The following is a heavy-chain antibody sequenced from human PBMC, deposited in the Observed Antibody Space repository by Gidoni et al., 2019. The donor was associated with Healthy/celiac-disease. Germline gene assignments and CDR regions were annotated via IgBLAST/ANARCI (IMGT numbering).Heavy chain of an antibody. D-gene: IGHD3-3*01. CDR1: GSTFTGYY. V-gene: IGHV1-2*02. CDR2: INPNSGGT. Sequence: QVQLVQSGAEVKKPGASVKVSCQASGSTFTGYYMHWVRQAPGQGLEWMGWINPNSGGTNYAQKLQGRVIMTRDTSSSTAYMELRRLRSDDTAVYYCAREGFHYWFDPWGQGTLVTVSS. J-gene: IGHJ5*02. CDR3: AREGFHYWFDP.